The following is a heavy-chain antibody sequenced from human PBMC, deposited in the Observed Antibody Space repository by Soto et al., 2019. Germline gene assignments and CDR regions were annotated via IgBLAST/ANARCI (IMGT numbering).Heavy chain of an antibody. Sequence: QVQPVESGGGVVQPGRSLRLSCAASGFTFSRFAMHWVRQAPGKGLEWVAVISEDGSNKYHTDSVKGRFTISRDNPKNSLYLQMNSLKIEDTALYYCSRFLGYGGSEYYFDYWGQGISVTVSS. D-gene: IGHD5-12*01. CDR2: ISEDGSNK. J-gene: IGHJ4*02. CDR1: GFTFSRFA. CDR3: SRFLGYGGSEYYFDY. V-gene: IGHV3-30-3*01.